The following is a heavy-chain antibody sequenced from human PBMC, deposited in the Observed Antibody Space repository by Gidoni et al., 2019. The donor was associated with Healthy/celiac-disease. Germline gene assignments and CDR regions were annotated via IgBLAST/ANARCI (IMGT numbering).Heavy chain of an antibody. Sequence: EVQLVESGGGVVRPGGSLRLSCAASGFTFDDDGMSWVRQAPGKGLEWVSGINWNGGSTGYADSVKGRFTISRDNAKNSLYLQMNSLRAEDTALYYCARDLRSVSSGWLPFDYWGQGTLVTVSS. D-gene: IGHD6-19*01. CDR2: INWNGGST. J-gene: IGHJ4*02. V-gene: IGHV3-20*04. CDR3: ARDLRSVSSGWLPFDY. CDR1: GFTFDDDG.